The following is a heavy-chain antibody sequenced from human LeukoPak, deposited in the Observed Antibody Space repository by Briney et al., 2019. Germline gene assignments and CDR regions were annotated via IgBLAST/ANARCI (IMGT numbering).Heavy chain of an antibody. CDR3: ARGPFSDQVGGPIVTTYFYYYYMDV. CDR1: GYTFTGYY. CDR2: INPNSGGT. Sequence: ASVKVSCKASGYTFTGYYMHWVRQAPGQGLEWMGWINPNSGGTNYAQKFQGRVTMTRDTSISTAYMELSSLRSEDTAVYYCARGPFSDQVGGPIVTTYFYYYYMDVWGKGTTVTVSS. D-gene: IGHD3-16*01. V-gene: IGHV1-2*02. J-gene: IGHJ6*03.